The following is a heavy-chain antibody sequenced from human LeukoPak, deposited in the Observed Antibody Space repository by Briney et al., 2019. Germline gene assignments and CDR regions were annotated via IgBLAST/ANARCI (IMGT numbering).Heavy chain of an antibody. D-gene: IGHD1-26*01. J-gene: IGHJ6*03. CDR1: GGSISSGDYY. Sequence: SETLSLTCTVSGGSISSGDYYWSWTRQPPGKGLEWIGSIYYSGSTYYNPSLKSRVTISVDTSKNQFSLKLSSVTAADTAVYYCARQRGPSFYYYYMDVWGKGTTVTVSS. V-gene: IGHV4-39*01. CDR2: IYYSGST. CDR3: ARQRGPSFYYYYMDV.